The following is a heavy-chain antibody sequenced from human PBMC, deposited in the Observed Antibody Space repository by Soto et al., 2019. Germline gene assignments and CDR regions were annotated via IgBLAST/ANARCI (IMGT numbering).Heavy chain of an antibody. V-gene: IGHV3-30-3*02. Sequence: QVKLVESGGGVVQPGRSRRLSCVTSGFTFRSYGMHWVRQSPDKGLEWVAVIKSDGITADYIESVKGRFFISRDNSKKTVYLQMNNLRPEDTGIYYCAKPRSSLEWPPFDPWGQGTLVTVSS. CDR3: AKPRSSLEWPPFDP. CDR2: IKSDGITA. CDR1: GFTFRSYG. J-gene: IGHJ5*02. D-gene: IGHD3-3*01.